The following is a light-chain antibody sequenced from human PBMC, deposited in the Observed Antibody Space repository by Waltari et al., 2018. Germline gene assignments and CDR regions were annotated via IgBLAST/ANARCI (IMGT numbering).Light chain of an antibody. CDR3: QQYNNWWT. V-gene: IGKV3-15*01. J-gene: IGKJ1*01. CDR2: GAF. CDR1: QSVSNN. Sequence: EIVMTQSPATLSVSPGERATLSCRASQSVSNNLAWYQQKPGQAPRLLIYGAFTRATGIPARFSGSGSGTEFTLTISSLQSEDFVVYYCQQYNNWWTFGQGTKVEIK.